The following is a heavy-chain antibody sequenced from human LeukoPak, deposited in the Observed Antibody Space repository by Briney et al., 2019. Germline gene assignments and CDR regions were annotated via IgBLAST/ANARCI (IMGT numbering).Heavy chain of an antibody. CDR2: ISDSGGKT. D-gene: IGHD1-26*01. Sequence: GGSLRLSCAASGFTFSNSAMTWVRQAPGKGLEWVSDISDSGGKTHYADSVKGRFTISRDNSKNTLYLQMNSLRVEDTAIYYCAKDWSCDYWGQGTLITVSS. J-gene: IGHJ4*02. V-gene: IGHV3-23*01. CDR1: GFTFSNSA. CDR3: AKDWSCDY.